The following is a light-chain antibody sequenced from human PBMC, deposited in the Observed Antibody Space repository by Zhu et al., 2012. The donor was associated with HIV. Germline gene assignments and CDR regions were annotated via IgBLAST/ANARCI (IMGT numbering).Light chain of an antibody. CDR1: EPIRRY. CDR3: QQLNTYPLFT. J-gene: IGKJ3*01. Sequence: DVQLTQSPSFLSASVGDRVTITCRASEPIRRYLAWYQQKPGRAPKLLIYDASTLQSEVPSTFSGSGSGTEFTLTISSLQPEDFAIYYCQQLNTYPLFTFGPGTKVDI. CDR2: DAS. V-gene: IGKV1-9*01.